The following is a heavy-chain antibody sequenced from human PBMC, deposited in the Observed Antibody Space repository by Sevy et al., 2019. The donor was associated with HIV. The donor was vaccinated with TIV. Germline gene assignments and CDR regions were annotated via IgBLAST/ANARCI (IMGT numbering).Heavy chain of an antibody. J-gene: IGHJ4*02. V-gene: IGHV4-38-2*02. CDR1: GYSIRNGYY. Sequence: SETLSLTCTVSGYSIRNGYYWAWIRQPPGKGLEWIGSIHHSGITHYNPSLKSRVIISVDTSKNQVSLELSSVTAADTARYYCARDRKYPLYYFDYWGQGILVTVSS. CDR2: IHHSGIT. D-gene: IGHD6-6*01. CDR3: ARDRKYPLYYFDY.